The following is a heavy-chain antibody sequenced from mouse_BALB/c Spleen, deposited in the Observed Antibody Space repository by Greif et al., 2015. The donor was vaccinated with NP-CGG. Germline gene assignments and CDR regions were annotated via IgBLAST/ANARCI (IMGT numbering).Heavy chain of an antibody. Sequence: LQQSGSELVRPGASGKLSCKASGYTFTSYWMHWVKQRPGQGLEWIGNIYPGSGSINYDEKFKSKATLTVDTSSSTAYMQLSSLTSEDSAVYYCTKLGGGAYWGQGTLVTVSA. CDR1: GYTFTSYW. D-gene: IGHD4-1*01. CDR3: TKLGGGAY. V-gene: IGHV1S22*01. CDR2: IYPGSGSI. J-gene: IGHJ3*01.